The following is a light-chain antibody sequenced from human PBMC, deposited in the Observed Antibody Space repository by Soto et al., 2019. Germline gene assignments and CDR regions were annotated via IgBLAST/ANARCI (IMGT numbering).Light chain of an antibody. Sequence: QSVLTQPPSASGSPGQSVTISCTGTSSVVGGYDFVSWYQQHPGKVPELILYEVTKRPSGVPDRFSGSKSGNTASLTVSGLQVEDEADYYCSSYAGSNNYVFGTGTKVTVL. CDR2: EVT. J-gene: IGLJ1*01. CDR3: SSYAGSNNYV. V-gene: IGLV2-8*01. CDR1: SSVVGGYDF.